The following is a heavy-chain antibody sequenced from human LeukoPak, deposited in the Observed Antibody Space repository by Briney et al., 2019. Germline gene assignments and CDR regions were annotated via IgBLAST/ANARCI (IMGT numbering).Heavy chain of an antibody. CDR2: IYYCGST. V-gene: IGHV4-39*01. Sequence: SVTLSLTCTVSGGSISSSSYYWGWIRQPPGKGLEWIGSIYYCGSTYYHPSLKSRVTISVDTSKNQFSLKLSSVTAADTAVYYCASLIGTVPGDYWGQGTLVTVSS. CDR1: GGSISSSSYY. D-gene: IGHD3-16*02. J-gene: IGHJ4*02. CDR3: ASLIGTVPGDY.